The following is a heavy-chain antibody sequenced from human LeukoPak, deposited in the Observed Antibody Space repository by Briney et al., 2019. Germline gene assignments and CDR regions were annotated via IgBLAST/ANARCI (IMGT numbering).Heavy chain of an antibody. J-gene: IGHJ6*03. D-gene: IGHD5-12*01. V-gene: IGHV1-69*05. CDR3: ARNSGYEVRYYYYMDV. CDR1: GYTFTDYH. CDR2: IIPIFGTA. Sequence: SVKVSCKASGYTFTDYHIHWVRQAPGQGLEWMGGIIPIFGTANYAQKFQGRVTITTDESTSTAYMELSSLRSEDTAVYYCARNSGYEVRYYYYMDVWAKGPRSPSP.